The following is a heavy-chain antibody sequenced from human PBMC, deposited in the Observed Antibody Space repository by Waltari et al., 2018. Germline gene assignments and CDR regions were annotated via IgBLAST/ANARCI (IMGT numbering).Heavy chain of an antibody. CDR1: GGSISSSSYY. J-gene: IGHJ4*02. CDR2: IYYSGST. CDR3: ARDSSGWYMDY. D-gene: IGHD6-19*01. Sequence: QLQLQESGPGLVKPSETLSLTCTVSGGSISSSSYYWGWIRQPPGKGLEWIGSIYYSGSTYYNPSLKSRVTISVDTSKNQFSLKLSSVTAADTAVYYCARDSSGWYMDYWGQGTLVTVSS. V-gene: IGHV4-39*02.